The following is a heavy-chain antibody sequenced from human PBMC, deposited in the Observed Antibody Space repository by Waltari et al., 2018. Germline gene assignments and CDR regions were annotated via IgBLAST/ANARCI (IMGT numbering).Heavy chain of an antibody. CDR1: GYTFTSYA. V-gene: IGHV7-4-1*02. J-gene: IGHJ4*02. Sequence: QVQLVQSGSELKKPGASVKVSCKASGYTFTSYAMNWVRQAPGQGLEWMGGINTNTGNPTYAKGFTGRFVFALDTSVSTAELQISSLKAEDTAVYYCARVVSGHSSSWYRPRFDYWGQGTLVTVSS. CDR3: ARVVSGHSSSWYRPRFDY. CDR2: INTNTGNP. D-gene: IGHD6-13*01.